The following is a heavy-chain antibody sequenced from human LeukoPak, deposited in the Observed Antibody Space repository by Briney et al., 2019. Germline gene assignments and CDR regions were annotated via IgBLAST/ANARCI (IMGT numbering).Heavy chain of an antibody. V-gene: IGHV4-59*08. J-gene: IGHJ6*02. CDR2: IYYSGST. CDR1: GGSISSYY. CDR3: ARHVEPLYDILTGLYYYYGMDV. Sequence: SETLSLTCTVSGGSISSYYWSWIRQPPVKGLEWIGYIYYSGSTNYNPSLKSRVTISVDTSKNQFSLKLSSVTAADTAVYYCARHVEPLYDILTGLYYYYGMDVWGQGTTVTVSS. D-gene: IGHD3-9*01.